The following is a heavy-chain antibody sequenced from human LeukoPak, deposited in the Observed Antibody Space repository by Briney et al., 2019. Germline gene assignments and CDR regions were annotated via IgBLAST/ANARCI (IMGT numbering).Heavy chain of an antibody. V-gene: IGHV4-61*01. D-gene: IGHD5-24*01. CDR3: ARDPGRWQQLGYFDY. CDR1: GDSVSSGSYY. J-gene: IGHJ4*02. Sequence: SETLSLTCTVSGDSVSSGSYYWSWIRQPPGKRLEWIGYISHIGSTNYNPFLKSRVTISVDTSKYQFSLKLTSVTAADTAVYYCARDPGRWQQLGYFDYWGQGTLVTVSS. CDR2: ISHIGST.